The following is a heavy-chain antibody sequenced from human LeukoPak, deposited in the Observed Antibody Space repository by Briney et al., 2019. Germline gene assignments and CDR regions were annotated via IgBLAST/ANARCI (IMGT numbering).Heavy chain of an antibody. Sequence: GGSLRLSCAASGFTFSSYAMNWVRQAPGKGLEWVSSISGRSADIYYANSVKGRFTISRDNAKNSVFLQMNNLRVEDTAIYYCARRGYHDSSGYDYWGQGTPVTVSS. V-gene: IGHV3-21*06. CDR3: ARRGYHDSSGYDY. CDR2: ISGRSADI. J-gene: IGHJ4*02. CDR1: GFTFSSYA. D-gene: IGHD3-22*01.